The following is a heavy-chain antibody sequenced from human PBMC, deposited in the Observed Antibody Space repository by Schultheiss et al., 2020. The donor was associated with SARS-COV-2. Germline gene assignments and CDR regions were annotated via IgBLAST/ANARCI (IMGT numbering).Heavy chain of an antibody. J-gene: IGHJ4*02. Sequence: GGSLRLSCAASGFTFSSYAMSWVRQAPGKGLEWVSAISGSGGSTYYADSVKGRFTISRDNSKNTLYLQMNSLRAEDTAVYYCARGPRITIFGVVIMRKCFDYWGQGTLVTVSS. CDR1: GFTFSSYA. CDR2: ISGSGGST. D-gene: IGHD3-3*01. V-gene: IGHV3-23*01. CDR3: ARGPRITIFGVVIMRKCFDY.